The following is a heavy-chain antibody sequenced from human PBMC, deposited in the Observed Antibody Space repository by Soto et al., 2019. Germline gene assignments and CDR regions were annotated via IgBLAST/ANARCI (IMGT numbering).Heavy chain of an antibody. J-gene: IGHJ1*01. CDR1: GFIFSGVV. CDR2: ISHDGNNQ. CDR3: AREDYSSGHAGTFHL. D-gene: IGHD3-22*01. V-gene: IGHV3-30-3*01. Sequence: HPGGSLRLSCAASGFIFSGVVTHWVRQAPGTGLEWVAGISHDGNNQHYGDSVKGRFIVSRDNSKNTLFLQMNSLRPEDTAIYYCAREDYSSGHAGTFHLWGQGTLVNVSS.